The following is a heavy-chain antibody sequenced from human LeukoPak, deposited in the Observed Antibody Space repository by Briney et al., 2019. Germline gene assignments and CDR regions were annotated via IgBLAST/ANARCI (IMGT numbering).Heavy chain of an antibody. Sequence: GRSLRLSCAASGFTFSSYAMHWVRQAPGKGLEWVAVISYDGSNKYYADSVKGRFTISRDNSKNTLYLQMNSLSAEDTAVYYCARATITFGGVIVFDYWGQGTLVTVSS. J-gene: IGHJ4*02. CDR2: ISYDGSNK. V-gene: IGHV3-30-3*01. D-gene: IGHD3-16*02. CDR1: GFTFSSYA. CDR3: ARATITFGGVIVFDY.